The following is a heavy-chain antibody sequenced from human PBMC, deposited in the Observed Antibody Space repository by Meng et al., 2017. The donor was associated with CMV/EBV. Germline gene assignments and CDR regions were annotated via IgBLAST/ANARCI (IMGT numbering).Heavy chain of an antibody. Sequence: GESLKISCAASGFTSSDYYMSWIRQAPGKGLEWVSYISSSGSTIYYADSVKGRFTITRDNAKNSLYLQMNSLRAEDTAVYYCARVSIVDCSSTSCYTEPTPYYYYGMDVWGQGTTVTVSS. J-gene: IGHJ6*02. V-gene: IGHV3-11*04. D-gene: IGHD2-2*02. CDR3: ARVSIVDCSSTSCYTEPTPYYYYGMDV. CDR1: GFTSSDYY. CDR2: ISSSGSTI.